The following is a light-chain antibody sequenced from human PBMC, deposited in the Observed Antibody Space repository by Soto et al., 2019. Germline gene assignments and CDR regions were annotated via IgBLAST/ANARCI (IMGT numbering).Light chain of an antibody. J-gene: IGKJ1*01. CDR1: QTISSW. CDR2: AAS. V-gene: IGKV1-6*01. Sequence: IQMTQSPSTLSASVRDRVTITCRASQTISSWLAWFQQRPGRAPKFLIYAASTLQSGVPSRFSGSASGTDFTLTISSLQPEDFATYYCLQDYNYPRTFGQGTKVEIK. CDR3: LQDYNYPRT.